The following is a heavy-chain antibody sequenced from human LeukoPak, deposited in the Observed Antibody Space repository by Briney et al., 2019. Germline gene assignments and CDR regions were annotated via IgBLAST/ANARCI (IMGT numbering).Heavy chain of an antibody. CDR2: ISGSTSYI. Sequence: GGSLRLSCAASGFTFSSYNMNWVRQAPGKGLEWVSTISGSTSYIYYADSAKGRFTISRDNAKNSLFLQMNSLRAEDTAVYYCARDRSSDWHFDFWGPGTPVTVSS. J-gene: IGHJ4*02. D-gene: IGHD6-19*01. CDR3: ARDRSSDWHFDF. CDR1: GFTFSSYN. V-gene: IGHV3-21*01.